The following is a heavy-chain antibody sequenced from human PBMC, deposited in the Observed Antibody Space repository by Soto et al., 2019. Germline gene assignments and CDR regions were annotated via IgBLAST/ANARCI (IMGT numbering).Heavy chain of an antibody. CDR1: GGSFSGYY. V-gene: IGHV4-34*01. D-gene: IGHD5-12*01. CDR3: ARTQGARDGYNLDAFDI. J-gene: IGHJ3*02. Sequence: SETLSLTCAVYGGSFSGYYWSWIRQPPGKGLEWIGEINHSGSTNYNPSLKSRVTISVDTSKNQFSLKLSSVTAADTAVYYCARTQGARDGYNLDAFDIWGQGTMVTVSS. CDR2: INHSGST.